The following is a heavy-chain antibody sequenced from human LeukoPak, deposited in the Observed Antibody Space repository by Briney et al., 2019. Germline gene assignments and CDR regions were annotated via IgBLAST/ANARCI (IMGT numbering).Heavy chain of an antibody. V-gene: IGHV3-23*01. J-gene: IGHJ4*02. CDR3: AKDRISGQGGAARILDY. Sequence: PGGSLRLSCGAPDSNMGTYAVTWVRQVPGKGLEWVSGMSGGGLSTYYARSVKGRFALSRDTSKNTFYLEMNSLGADDTALYYCAKDRISGQGGAARILDYWGQGILVTVSS. D-gene: IGHD6-6*01. CDR2: MSGGGLST. CDR1: DSNMGTYA.